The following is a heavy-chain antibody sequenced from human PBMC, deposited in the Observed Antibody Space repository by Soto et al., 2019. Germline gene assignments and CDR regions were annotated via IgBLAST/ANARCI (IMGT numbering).Heavy chain of an antibody. CDR2: INPNSGGT. Sequence: GASVKVSCKASGYTFTGYYMHWVGQAPGQGREWMGWINPNSGGTNYAQKFQGRVTMTRDTSISTAYMELSRLRSDDTAVYYCARDELGKAENWFDPWGQGTLVTVSS. J-gene: IGHJ5*02. CDR3: ARDELGKAENWFDP. V-gene: IGHV1-2*02. D-gene: IGHD3-10*01. CDR1: GYTFTGYY.